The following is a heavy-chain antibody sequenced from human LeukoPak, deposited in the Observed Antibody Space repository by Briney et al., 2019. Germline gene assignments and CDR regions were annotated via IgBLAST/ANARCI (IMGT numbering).Heavy chain of an antibody. Sequence: PGGSLRLSCAASGFTFSSYAMSWVRQAPGKGLEWVSALSGSGGSTYYADSVKGRFTISRDNSKNTLYLQMNSLRAEDTAVYYCAKRPTLGASSGSYDYWGQGTLVTVSS. D-gene: IGHD3-16*01. V-gene: IGHV3-23*01. CDR3: AKRPTLGASSGSYDY. CDR1: GFTFSSYA. J-gene: IGHJ4*02. CDR2: LSGSGGST.